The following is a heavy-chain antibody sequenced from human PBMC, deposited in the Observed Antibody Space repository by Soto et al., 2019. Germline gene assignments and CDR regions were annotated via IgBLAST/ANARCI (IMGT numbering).Heavy chain of an antibody. D-gene: IGHD1-26*01. J-gene: IGHJ4*02. CDR1: GGSISNYY. CDR3: AREFYYSGFFNY. Sequence: SETLSLTCTVSGGSISNYYWSWIRQPPGKGLEWIGYIYYSGSTNYNPSLKSRITMSADTSKNQVSLKLSSVTAADTAVYFCAREFYYSGFFNYRGQRALVTVSS. V-gene: IGHV4-59*01. CDR2: IYYSGST.